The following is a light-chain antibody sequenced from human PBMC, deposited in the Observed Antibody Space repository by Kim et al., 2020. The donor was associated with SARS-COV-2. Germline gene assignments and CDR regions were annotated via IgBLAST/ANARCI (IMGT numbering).Light chain of an antibody. V-gene: IGLV1-40*01. CDR1: SSNIGAGYE. Sequence: GQRVTISCTGSSSNIGAGYEVPWYQQLPGTAPKLLIYGNSNRPSGVPDRFSGSKSGTSASLAITGLQAEDEADYYCQSYDSSLSGVFGGGTQLTVL. CDR3: QSYDSSLSGV. J-gene: IGLJ3*02. CDR2: GNS.